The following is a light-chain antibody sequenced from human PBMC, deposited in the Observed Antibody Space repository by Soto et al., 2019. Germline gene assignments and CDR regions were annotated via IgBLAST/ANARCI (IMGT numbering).Light chain of an antibody. CDR1: QSVSSTY. CDR2: DVS. V-gene: IGKV3-20*01. J-gene: IGKJ2*01. Sequence: EIVLTQSPGTLSLSPGERATLSCRASQSVSSTYLAWYQQKPGQAPRLLIYDVSARATGIPDRFIGSGSGTDFTLTISRLEPDDFAVYYCQHYAASPMYTFGQGTKLEIK. CDR3: QHYAASPMYT.